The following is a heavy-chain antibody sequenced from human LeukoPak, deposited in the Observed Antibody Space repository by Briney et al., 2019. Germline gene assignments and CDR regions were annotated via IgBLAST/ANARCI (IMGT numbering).Heavy chain of an antibody. Sequence: GASVKVSCKASGYTFTDYYMHWVRQAPGQGLEWMGWINPNSGDTNYAQKFQGRVTMTRDTSISTAYMELSRLRSDDTAVYYCARESWAKRVTPFDCWGQGTLVTVSS. D-gene: IGHD4-23*01. V-gene: IGHV1-2*02. J-gene: IGHJ4*02. CDR2: INPNSGDT. CDR1: GYTFTDYY. CDR3: ARESWAKRVTPFDC.